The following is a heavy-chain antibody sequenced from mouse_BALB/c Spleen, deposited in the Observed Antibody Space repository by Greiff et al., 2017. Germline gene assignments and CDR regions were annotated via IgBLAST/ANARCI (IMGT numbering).Heavy chain of an antibody. Sequence: VQLQQSGPELVKPGASVKISCKASGYTFTDYNMHWVKQSHGKSLEWIGYIYPYNGVTGYNQKFKSKATLTVDNSSSTAYMELRSLTSEDSAVYYCARRSWDYAMDYWGQGTSVTVSS. CDR2: IYPYNGVT. CDR3: ARRSWDYAMDY. D-gene: IGHD4-1*01. V-gene: IGHV1S29*02. CDR1: GYTFTDYN. J-gene: IGHJ4*01.